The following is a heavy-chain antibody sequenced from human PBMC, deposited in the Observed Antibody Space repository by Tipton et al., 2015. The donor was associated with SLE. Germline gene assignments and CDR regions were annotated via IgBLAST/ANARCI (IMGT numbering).Heavy chain of an antibody. CDR1: GVSISSYN. V-gene: IGHV4-59*01. CDR3: ARSSIAARGDIGI. CDR2: IYYSGST. D-gene: IGHD6-6*01. Sequence: LRLSCTVSGVSISSYNWPWIRQPPGKGLDWIGYIYYSGSTNYNPSLKGRVTISVDTSKNQFSLKLSSVTAADTAVYYCARSSIAARGDIGIWGQGTLVTVSS. J-gene: IGHJ4*02.